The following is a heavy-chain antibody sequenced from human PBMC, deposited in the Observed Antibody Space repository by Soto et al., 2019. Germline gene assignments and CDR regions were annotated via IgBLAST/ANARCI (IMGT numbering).Heavy chain of an antibody. V-gene: IGHV4-38-2*01. CDR2: IYHTGST. J-gene: IGHJ4*02. CDR3: ACCSGSYYEFDY. Sequence: SETLSLTCAVSGYSISSGYYWAWIRQPPGKGLEWIGSIYHTGSTYYNPSLKSRVTMSVDTSKNRFSLKLSSVTAADTAMYYCACCSGSYYEFDYWGQGTLVTVSS. D-gene: IGHD1-26*01. CDR1: GYSISSGYY.